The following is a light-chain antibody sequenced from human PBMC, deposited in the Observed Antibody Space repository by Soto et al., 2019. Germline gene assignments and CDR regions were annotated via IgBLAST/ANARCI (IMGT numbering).Light chain of an antibody. V-gene: IGKV1-39*01. CDR1: QTIATY. CDR3: QQANSFPLT. CDR2: TSS. J-gene: IGKJ4*01. Sequence: IEMTQSPASLSASVGDRVTITCRASQTIATYLNWFQHKSGRAPKLLIYTSSSVNSGVSSRFRGSGSETDFTLTINDVQPEDSATYYCQQANSFPLTFGGGTKVDIK.